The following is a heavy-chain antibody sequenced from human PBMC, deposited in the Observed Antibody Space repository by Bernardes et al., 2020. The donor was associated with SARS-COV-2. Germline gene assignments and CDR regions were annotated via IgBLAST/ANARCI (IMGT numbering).Heavy chain of an antibody. Sequence: ASVKVSCKASGYTVRNLAITWVRQAPGQGLEWMGWIGAFKGNTNYAWRLQGRVTMTTDTSTSTVHMELRSLTYDDTAVYYCATGGDAIGPPGGYTFDIWGQGTMVTVSS. CDR3: ATGGDAIGPPGGYTFDI. CDR1: GYTVRNLA. V-gene: IGHV1-18*04. D-gene: IGHD2-2*02. CDR2: IGAFKGNT. J-gene: IGHJ3*02.